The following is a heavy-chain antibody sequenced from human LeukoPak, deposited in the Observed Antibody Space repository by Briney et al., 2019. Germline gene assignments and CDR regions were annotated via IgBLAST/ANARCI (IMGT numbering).Heavy chain of an antibody. CDR1: GGSISSYY. V-gene: IGHV4-59*01. J-gene: IGHJ6*02. D-gene: IGHD4-11*01. CDR2: IYYSGST. CDR3: ASTGYSNYVGTYYYYGMDV. Sequence: SETLSLTCTVSGGSISSYYWSWIRQPPGKGLEWIGYIYYSGSTNYNPSLKSRVTISVDTSKNQFSLKLSSVTAADTAVYYCASTGYSNYVGTYYYYGMDVWGQGTTVTVSS.